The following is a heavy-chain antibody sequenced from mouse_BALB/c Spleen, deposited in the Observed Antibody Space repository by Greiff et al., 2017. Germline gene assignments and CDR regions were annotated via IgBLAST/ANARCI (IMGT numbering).Heavy chain of an antibody. CDR1: GYTFTDYA. CDR3: ARDGNYLYYAMDY. CDR2: ISTYYGDA. J-gene: IGHJ4*01. V-gene: IGHV1S137*01. D-gene: IGHD2-1*01. Sequence: VQLVESGAELVRPGVSVKISCKGSGYTFTDYAMHWVKQSHAKNLEWIGVISTYYGDASYNQKFKGKATMTVDKSSSTAYMELARLTSEDSAIYYCARDGNYLYYAMDYWGQGTSVTVSS.